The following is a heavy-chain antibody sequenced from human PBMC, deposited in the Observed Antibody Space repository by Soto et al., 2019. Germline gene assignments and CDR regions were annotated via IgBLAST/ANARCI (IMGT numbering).Heavy chain of an antibody. CDR2: INHSGST. J-gene: IGHJ4*02. CDR3: ARAPIHDYVWGSYRYRLAPFDY. V-gene: IGHV4-34*01. Sequence: PSETLSLTCAVYGGSFSGYYWSWIRQPPGKGLEWIGEINHSGSTNYNPSLKSRVTISVDTSKNQFSLKLSSVTAADTAVYYCARAPIHDYVWGSYRYRLAPFDYWGQGTLVTVSS. D-gene: IGHD3-16*02. CDR1: GGSFSGYY.